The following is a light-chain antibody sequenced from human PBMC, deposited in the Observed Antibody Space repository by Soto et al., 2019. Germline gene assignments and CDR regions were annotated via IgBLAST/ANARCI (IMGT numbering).Light chain of an antibody. V-gene: IGKV1-33*01. CDR3: QQYGNLLWT. Sequence: DIQMTQSPSSLSASVGARVTITCQASQDINNYLNWYQHKPGQAPKLLIYDASNLETGAPSRVSGSGSGTDFTFTISSLQPEDIATYYCQQYGNLLWTFGQGAKVEIK. CDR2: DAS. J-gene: IGKJ1*01. CDR1: QDINNY.